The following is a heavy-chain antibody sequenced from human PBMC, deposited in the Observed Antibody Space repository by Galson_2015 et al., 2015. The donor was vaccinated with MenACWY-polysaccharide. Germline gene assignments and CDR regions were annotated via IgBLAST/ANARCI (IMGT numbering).Heavy chain of an antibody. Sequence: SVKVSCKASGYTFTSFDINWVRQAPGQGLEWMGWMNPNSHNTGSAQKFQGRVTMTSDTSINTAYMELTSLRSDDTAVYYCARAVGDRDYWGQGTLVTVSS. J-gene: IGHJ4*02. CDR1: GYTFTSFD. CDR3: ARAVGDRDY. CDR2: MNPNSHNT. V-gene: IGHV1-8*01. D-gene: IGHD2-21*02.